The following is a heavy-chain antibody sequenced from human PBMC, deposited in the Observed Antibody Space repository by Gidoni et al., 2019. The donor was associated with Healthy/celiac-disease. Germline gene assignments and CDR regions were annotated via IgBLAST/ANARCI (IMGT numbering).Heavy chain of an antibody. CDR3: AGSSSPFDY. V-gene: IGHV3-48*03. Sequence: EVQLVESGGGLVQHGGSLRLSCAASGFTFSSYEMNWVRQAPGKGLEWVSYISSSGSTIYYADSVKGRFTISRDNAKNSLYLQMNSLRAEDTAVYYCAGSSSPFDYWGQGTLVTVSS. CDR2: ISSSGSTI. J-gene: IGHJ4*02. CDR1: GFTFSSYE. D-gene: IGHD6-6*01.